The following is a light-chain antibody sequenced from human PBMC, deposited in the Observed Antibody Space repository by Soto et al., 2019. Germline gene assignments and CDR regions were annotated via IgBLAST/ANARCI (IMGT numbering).Light chain of an antibody. CDR1: SSNIGAGYG. Sequence: QSVLTQPPSVSGAPGQRVTISCTGSSSNIGAGYGVNWYQQLPGTAPKLVIYGNTNRPSGVPDRISGSKSGTSASLAITGLQAEDEADYYCESYDSTLSGSRFGGGTKLTVL. J-gene: IGLJ3*02. CDR3: ESYDSTLSGSR. V-gene: IGLV1-40*01. CDR2: GNT.